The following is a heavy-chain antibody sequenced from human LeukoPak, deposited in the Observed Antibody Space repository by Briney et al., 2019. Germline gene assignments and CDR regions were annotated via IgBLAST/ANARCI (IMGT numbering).Heavy chain of an antibody. CDR3: ARGGGLDV. J-gene: IGHJ6*02. CDR2: INHNGNVN. V-gene: IGHV3-7*03. CDR1: GFTFSRYW. D-gene: IGHD3-16*01. Sequence: HAGGSLRLSCAASGFTFSRYWISWVRQAPGKGLEWVASINHNGNVNYYVDSVKGRFTISRDNAKNSLYLQMSNLRAEDTAVYFCARGGGLDVWGQGATVTVSS.